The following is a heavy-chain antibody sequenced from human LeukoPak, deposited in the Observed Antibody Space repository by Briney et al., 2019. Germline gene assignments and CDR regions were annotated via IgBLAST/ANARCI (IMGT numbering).Heavy chain of an antibody. J-gene: IGHJ4*02. V-gene: IGHV4-59*01. CDR2: ISNSGSP. D-gene: IGHD1-1*01. CDR3: ASESRQLGN. CDR1: GASISSLY. Sequence: SETLSLTCTVSGASISSLYWSWIRQPPGRGLEWIGFISNSGSPTYNPSLNSRVTISLDTSKNQFTLKVNYVTAADTAVYCCASESRQLGNWGQGTLVTVSS.